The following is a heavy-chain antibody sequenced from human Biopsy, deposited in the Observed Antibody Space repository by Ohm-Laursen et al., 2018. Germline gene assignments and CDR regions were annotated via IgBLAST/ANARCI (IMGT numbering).Heavy chain of an antibody. CDR3: ARLGSGDYFPTFFDF. V-gene: IGHV4-31*03. Sequence: SQTLSLTCTVSGVSINGGRYYWNWIRHHPGKGLEWIGNIFYSANTYYNPSLKSRVTISVDTSKHQFSLKLSSVTAADTAVYYCARLGSGDYFPTFFDFWGQGALVTVSS. J-gene: IGHJ4*02. CDR1: GVSINGGRYY. D-gene: IGHD5-12*01. CDR2: IFYSANT.